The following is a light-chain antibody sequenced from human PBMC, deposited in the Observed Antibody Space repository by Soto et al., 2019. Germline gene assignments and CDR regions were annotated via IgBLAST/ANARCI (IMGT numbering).Light chain of an antibody. Sequence: EIVVTQSPATLSVSPGERATLSCRASQSVSGNLAWYQQKPGQAPRLLIYGASTRATGIPARFSGSGSGTEFTLTISSLQSEDVAVYYCQQYNNWPPAFGQGTKVEIK. CDR3: QQYNNWPPA. V-gene: IGKV3-15*01. CDR2: GAS. CDR1: QSVSGN. J-gene: IGKJ1*01.